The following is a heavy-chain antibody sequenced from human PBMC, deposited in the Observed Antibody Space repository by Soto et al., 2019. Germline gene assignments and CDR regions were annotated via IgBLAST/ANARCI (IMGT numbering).Heavy chain of an antibody. D-gene: IGHD6-19*01. CDR1: GYIFTGYY. Sequence: ASVKVSCKASGYIFTGYYMHWVRQAPGQGLEWMGWINPNSGDTNYTQKFQGWVTMTRDASISTAYMELSRLRSDDTAVYYCATSRISIAVAGETEYYFDYWGQGTPVTVSS. CDR2: INPNSGDT. J-gene: IGHJ4*02. CDR3: ATSRISIAVAGETEYYFDY. V-gene: IGHV1-2*04.